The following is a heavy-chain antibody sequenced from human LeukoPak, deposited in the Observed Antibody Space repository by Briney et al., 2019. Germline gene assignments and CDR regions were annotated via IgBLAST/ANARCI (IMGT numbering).Heavy chain of an antibody. Sequence: SETLSLTCTVSGGSMSRYYWSWIRQPPGKGLEWIGYIYYSGSTNYNPSLKSRLTISVDTSKKQFSLKLSSVTAADTAVYYCARDYRDGDSGDYYGFDYWGQGTLVTVSS. D-gene: IGHD3-10*01. CDR2: IYYSGST. J-gene: IGHJ4*02. CDR1: GGSMSRYY. V-gene: IGHV4-59*01. CDR3: ARDYRDGDSGDYYGFDY.